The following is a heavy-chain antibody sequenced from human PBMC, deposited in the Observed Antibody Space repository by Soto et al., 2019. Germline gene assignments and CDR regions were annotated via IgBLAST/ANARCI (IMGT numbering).Heavy chain of an antibody. V-gene: IGHV3-21*01. Sequence: PGGSLRLSCAASGFTFSSYSVHWARQAPGKGLEWVSSINSSSSYIYYADSVKGRFTISRDNAKNSLYLQMNSLRAEDTAVYYCARVPGNWFDPWGQGTLVTVSS. D-gene: IGHD3-10*01. J-gene: IGHJ5*02. CDR1: GFTFSSYS. CDR2: INSSSSYI. CDR3: ARVPGNWFDP.